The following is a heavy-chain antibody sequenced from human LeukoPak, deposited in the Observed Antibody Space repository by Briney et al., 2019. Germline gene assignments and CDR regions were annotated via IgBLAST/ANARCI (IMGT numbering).Heavy chain of an antibody. CDR3: ARADSYNNYINY. CDR2: ISYDGSNK. J-gene: IGHJ4*02. CDR1: GFTISNYA. D-gene: IGHD5-24*01. Sequence: GGSLRLSCAASGFTISNYAMHSVSQAPGKGLEWVAVISYDGSNKYYADSVKGRFTISRDYSNNTLYLQMNSLRAEDTAVYYCARADSYNNYINYWGQGTLVTVSS. V-gene: IGHV3-30*04.